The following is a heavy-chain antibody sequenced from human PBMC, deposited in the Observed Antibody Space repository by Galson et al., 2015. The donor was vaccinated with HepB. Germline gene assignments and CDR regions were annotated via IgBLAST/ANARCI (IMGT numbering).Heavy chain of an antibody. Sequence: SLRLSCAASGFTFSSYTMNWVRQAPGEGLEWVSSISSSSAVIYYADSVKGRLTVSRDSAKNSLYLQMNSLRAEDTAVYYFARDASSDWYIDQWGQGTLVTVSS. D-gene: IGHD6-19*01. CDR3: ARDASSDWYIDQ. J-gene: IGHJ4*02. V-gene: IGHV3-21*01. CDR1: GFTFSSYT. CDR2: ISSSSAVI.